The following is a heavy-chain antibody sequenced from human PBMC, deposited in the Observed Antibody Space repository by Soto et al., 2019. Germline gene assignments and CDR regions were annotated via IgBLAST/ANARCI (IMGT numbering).Heavy chain of an antibody. CDR2: VYHIGST. CDR1: GDSIGSGNW. V-gene: IGHV4-4*02. J-gene: IGHJ5*02. CDR3: ARGVVVGATGCFDP. D-gene: IGHD2-15*01. Sequence: QVQLQESGPGLVEPSGTLSLTCAVSGDSIGSGNWWSWVRQPPGKGLEWIGEVYHIGSTNYNTSLKNRVTISVDKSKNHFSLRLSSVTAADTAVYFCARGVVVGATGCFDPWGQGILVTVSS.